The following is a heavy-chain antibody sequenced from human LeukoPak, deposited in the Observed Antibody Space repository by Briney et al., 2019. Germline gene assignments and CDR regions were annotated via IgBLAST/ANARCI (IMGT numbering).Heavy chain of an antibody. CDR1: GFTFSSYS. CDR3: ARDSYSSMDD. V-gene: IGHV3-48*01. D-gene: IGHD6-13*01. J-gene: IGHJ4*02. Sequence: LPGGSLRLSCAASGFTFSSYSMNWVRQAPGKGLEWVSYISSSSSTIYYADSVKGRFTISRDNAKNSLYLQMNSLRAEDTAVYYCARDSYSSMDDWGQGTLVTVSS. CDR2: ISSSSSTI.